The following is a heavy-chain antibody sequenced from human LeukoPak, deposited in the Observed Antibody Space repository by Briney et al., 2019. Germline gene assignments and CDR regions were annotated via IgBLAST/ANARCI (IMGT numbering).Heavy chain of an antibody. Sequence: PGGSLRLSCAASGFTFYSYWMHWVRQAPGKGLVWVSQINNDGSTTRYADSVKGRFTISRDNAENTLYLQMSSLRAEDAAVYYCARGYSSSWYNWLDPWGQGTLVTVSS. CDR2: INNDGSTT. D-gene: IGHD6-13*01. CDR1: GFTFYSYW. CDR3: ARGYSSSWYNWLDP. V-gene: IGHV3-74*01. J-gene: IGHJ5*02.